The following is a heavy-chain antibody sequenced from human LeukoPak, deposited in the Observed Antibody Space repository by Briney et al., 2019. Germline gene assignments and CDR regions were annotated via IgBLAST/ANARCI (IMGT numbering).Heavy chain of an antibody. Sequence: SQTLSLTCTVSGGSISSGGYYWSWIRQHPGKGLEWIGYIYYSGSTYYNLSLKSRVTISVDTSKNQFSLKLSSVTAADTALYYCARAVVVVAATPYFQHWGQGTLVTVSS. J-gene: IGHJ1*01. CDR3: ARAVVVVAATPYFQH. CDR1: GGSISSGGYY. CDR2: IYYSGST. V-gene: IGHV4-31*03. D-gene: IGHD2-15*01.